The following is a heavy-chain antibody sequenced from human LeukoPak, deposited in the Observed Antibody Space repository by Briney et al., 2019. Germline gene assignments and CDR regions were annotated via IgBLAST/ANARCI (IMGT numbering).Heavy chain of an antibody. CDR2: MNPNSGNT. J-gene: IGHJ4*02. CDR1: GYTFSSYD. V-gene: IGHV1-8*01. D-gene: IGHD2-2*01. CDR3: ARATRYCSSTSCWYYSDY. Sequence: ASVKVSCKASGYTFSSYDINWVRQATGQGLEWMGWMNPNSGNTGYAQKFQGRVTMTRNTSISTAYMELSSLRSEDTAVYYCARATRYCSSTSCWYYSDYWGQGTLVTVSS.